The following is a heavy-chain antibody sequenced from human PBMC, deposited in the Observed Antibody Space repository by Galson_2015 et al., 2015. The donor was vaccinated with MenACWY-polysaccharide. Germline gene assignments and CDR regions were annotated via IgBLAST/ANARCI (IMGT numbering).Heavy chain of an antibody. CDR1: GGSMGPYH. CDR3: ARIGGMNRGNYYNYGWFDP. Sequence: SESLSLTCTVSGGSMGPYHWTWIRQSPGEGLEWIGWIHYSGGTNYSPSLTSRVTISVDTSENQFSLKLSSVTTADTAVYYCARIGGMNRGNYYNYGWFDPWGQGTLVTVSS. J-gene: IGHJ5*02. D-gene: IGHD1-26*01. V-gene: IGHV4-59*01. CDR2: IHYSGGT.